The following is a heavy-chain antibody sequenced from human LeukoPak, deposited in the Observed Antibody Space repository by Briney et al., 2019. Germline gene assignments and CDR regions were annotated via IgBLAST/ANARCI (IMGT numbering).Heavy chain of an antibody. CDR1: GGSISSSSYY. V-gene: IGHV4-39*07. D-gene: IGHD5-24*01. Sequence: SETLSLTCTVSGGSISSSSYYWGWIRQPPGKGLEWIGSIYHSGSTYYNPSLKSRVTISVDRSKNQFSLKLSSVTAADTAVYYCARGDGYNWAFDYWGQGTLVTVSS. CDR2: IYHSGST. CDR3: ARGDGYNWAFDY. J-gene: IGHJ4*02.